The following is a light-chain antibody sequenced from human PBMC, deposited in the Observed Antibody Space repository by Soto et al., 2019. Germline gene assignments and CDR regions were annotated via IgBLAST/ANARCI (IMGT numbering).Light chain of an antibody. V-gene: IGLV2-23*01. CDR1: SSDVGSYNL. CDR3: CSYAGTTNFVV. Sequence: QSVLTQPASVSGSPGQSITISCTGTSSDVGSYNLVSWYQQHPGKAPKLIIYEGRQRPSGVSARFSGSKSGNTASLTISGLRAEDEADYFCCSYAGTTNFVVFGGGTKLTVL. CDR2: EGR. J-gene: IGLJ2*01.